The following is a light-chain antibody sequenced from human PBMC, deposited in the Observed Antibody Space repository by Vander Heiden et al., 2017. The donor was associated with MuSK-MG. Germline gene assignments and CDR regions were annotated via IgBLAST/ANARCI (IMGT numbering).Light chain of an antibody. V-gene: IGKV1-6*01. J-gene: IGKJ1*01. CDR1: QGIRDD. Sequence: AIQMTQSPSSLSASVGDRVTITCRASQGIRDDVGWYQQKPGKAPKLLIYAASSLESGVPSRFSGSGSCTDFTLTISSLQPEDFATYYCRQDDNFPRTFGQGTKVEIK. CDR2: AAS. CDR3: RQDDNFPRT.